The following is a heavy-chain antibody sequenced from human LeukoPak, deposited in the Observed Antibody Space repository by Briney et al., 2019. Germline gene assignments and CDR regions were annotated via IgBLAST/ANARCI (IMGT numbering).Heavy chain of an antibody. J-gene: IGHJ4*02. V-gene: IGHV1-69*13. D-gene: IGHD3-16*01. Sequence: ASVKVSCKASGGTFSSYAISWVRQAPGQGLEWMGGIIPIFGTANYAQKFQGRVTITADESTSTAYMELSSLRSEDTAVYYCARDDVGGSFDYWGQGTLITVSS. CDR2: IIPIFGTA. CDR3: ARDDVGGSFDY. CDR1: GGTFSSYA.